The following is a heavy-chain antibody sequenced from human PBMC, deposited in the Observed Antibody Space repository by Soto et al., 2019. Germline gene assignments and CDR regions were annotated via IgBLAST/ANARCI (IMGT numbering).Heavy chain of an antibody. CDR3: ARYDAESGSNKIDP. Sequence: QVQLQESGPGLVKPSETLSVTCTVSGGSVSSRSHFWSWIRQPPGGGMQWIGYIFYSGSTNYNPSLKSRATLSVDTSRNQFSLRLTSVTAADTAFYSCARYDAESGSNKIDPWGQGTLVTVSS. CDR2: IFYSGST. V-gene: IGHV4-61*01. CDR1: GGSVSSRSHF. D-gene: IGHD5-12*01. J-gene: IGHJ5*02.